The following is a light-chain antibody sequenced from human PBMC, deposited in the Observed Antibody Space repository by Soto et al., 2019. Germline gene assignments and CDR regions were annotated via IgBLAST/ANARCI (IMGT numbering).Light chain of an antibody. J-gene: IGLJ2*01. Sequence: QSALTQPASVSASPGQSITISCTGTSSDVGDYKYVSWYQQHPGKAPQLMIYEVTSRPSGVSNRFSGSKSGNTASLTISGLQAEDESDYYCSSYTTSHTLVFGGGTKVTVL. CDR1: SSDVGDYKY. CDR2: EVT. V-gene: IGLV2-14*01. CDR3: SSYTTSHTLV.